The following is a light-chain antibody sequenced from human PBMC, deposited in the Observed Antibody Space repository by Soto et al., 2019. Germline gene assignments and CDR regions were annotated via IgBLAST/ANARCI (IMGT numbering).Light chain of an antibody. CDR2: GAS. CDR3: QQYGSSPRLT. J-gene: IGKJ4*01. Sequence: EIVMTQSPATLSVSPGERATLSCRASQSVSSNLAWYQQKPGQAPRLLIYGASSRATGIPDRFSGSGSGTDFTLTISRLEPEDFAVYYCQQYGSSPRLTFGGGTKV. CDR1: QSVSSN. V-gene: IGKV3-20*01.